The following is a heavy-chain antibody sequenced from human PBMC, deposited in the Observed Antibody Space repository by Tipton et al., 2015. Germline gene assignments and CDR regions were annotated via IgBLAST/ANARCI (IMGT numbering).Heavy chain of an antibody. J-gene: IGHJ4*02. CDR3: VREGWNIAVAGSYIDT. CDR1: GLPFSNYA. CDR2: IRGGAGST. V-gene: IGHV3-23*01. Sequence: SLRLSCAASGLPFSNYAMTWVRQAPGKGLEWVSVIRGGAGSTYYADSVKGRFNISRDNSKSALYLQMNSLRADDTAVYYCVREGWNIAVAGSYIDTWGQGTPVTVSS. D-gene: IGHD6-19*01.